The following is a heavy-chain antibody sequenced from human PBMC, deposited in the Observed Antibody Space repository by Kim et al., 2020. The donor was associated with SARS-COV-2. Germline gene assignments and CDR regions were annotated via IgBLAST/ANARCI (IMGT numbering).Heavy chain of an antibody. CDR1: GFTFSSYG. CDR2: IWYDGSNK. J-gene: IGHJ4*02. D-gene: IGHD3-10*01. V-gene: IGHV3-33*01. CDR3: ARDSPTNYYGSGTSYYFDY. Sequence: GGSLRLSCAASGFTFSSYGMHWVRQAPGKGLEWVAVIWYDGSNKYYADSVKGRFTISRDNSKNTLYLQMNSLRAEDTAVYYCARDSPTNYYGSGTSYYFDYWGQGTLVTVSS.